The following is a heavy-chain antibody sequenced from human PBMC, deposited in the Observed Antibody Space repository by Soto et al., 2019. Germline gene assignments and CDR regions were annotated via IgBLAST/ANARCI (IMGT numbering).Heavy chain of an antibody. D-gene: IGHD3-16*01. V-gene: IGHV4-61*01. CDR3: ARDRGRWLQKYYFDY. J-gene: IGHJ4*02. Sequence: SETLSLTCTVSCGSVISGSYYWSWIRQPPGKGLEWIGYIYYSGSTNYNPSLKSRVTISVDTSKNQFSLKLSSVTAADTAVYYCARDRGRWLQKYYFDYWGQGTLVTVSS. CDR2: IYYSGST. CDR1: CGSVISGSYY.